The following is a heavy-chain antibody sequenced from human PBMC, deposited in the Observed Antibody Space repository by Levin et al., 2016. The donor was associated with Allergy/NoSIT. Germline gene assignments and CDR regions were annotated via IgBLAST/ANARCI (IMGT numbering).Heavy chain of an antibody. V-gene: IGHV1-69*13. CDR3: ARVNYYDSSGYFGRFDP. CDR2: IIPIFGTA. Sequence: SVKVSCKASGYTFTGYYMHWVRQAPGQGLEWMGGIIPIFGTANYAQKSQGRVTITADESTSTAYMELSSLRSEDTAVYYCARVNYYDSSGYFGRFDPWGQGTLVTVSS. D-gene: IGHD3-22*01. J-gene: IGHJ5*02. CDR1: GYTFTGYY.